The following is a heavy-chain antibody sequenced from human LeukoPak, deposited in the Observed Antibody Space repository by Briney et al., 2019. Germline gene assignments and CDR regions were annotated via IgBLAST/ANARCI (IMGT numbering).Heavy chain of an antibody. CDR3: AKDLLGYCSSTSCPPPMDY. D-gene: IGHD2-2*01. Sequence: GGSLRLSCAASGFTFSSYAMSWVRQAPGKGLEWVSAISGSGGSTYYADSVKGRFTISRDNSKNTLYLQMNSLRAEDTAVYYCAKDLLGYCSSTSCPPPMDYWGQGTLVTVSS. CDR1: GFTFSSYA. CDR2: ISGSGGST. V-gene: IGHV3-23*01. J-gene: IGHJ4*02.